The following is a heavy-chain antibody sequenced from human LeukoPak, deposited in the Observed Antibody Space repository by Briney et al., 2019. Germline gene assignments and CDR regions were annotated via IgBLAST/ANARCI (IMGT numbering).Heavy chain of an antibody. CDR2: TYYDGTT. CDR1: GGSMSSYY. V-gene: IGHV4-59*01. Sequence: SETLSLTCTVSGGSMSSYYWSWIRQSPGKGLEWIGYTYYDGTTNYNPSLKSRVTISVDTSKNQFSLKLSSVTAADTAVYFCARSDSKGENYYYYMDVWGKGTTVTVSS. CDR3: ARSDSKGENYYYYMDV. J-gene: IGHJ6*03.